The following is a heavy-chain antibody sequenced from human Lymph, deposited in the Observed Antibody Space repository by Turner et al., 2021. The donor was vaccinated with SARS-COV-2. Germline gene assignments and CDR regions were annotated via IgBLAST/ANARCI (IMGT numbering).Heavy chain of an antibody. J-gene: IGHJ4*02. D-gene: IGHD3-10*01. CDR2: ISYDGSNK. CDR3: AREMGAGSDY. CDR1: GFTFSSYA. V-gene: IGHV3-30*04. Sequence: QVHLVESGGGVVQPGRSLRLSCAASGFTFSSYAMHWVRQAPGKGVEWVALISYDGSNKYYSDSVKGRFTISRDNSKNTLYLQMNSLRAEDTAVYYCAREMGAGSDYWGQGTLVTVSS.